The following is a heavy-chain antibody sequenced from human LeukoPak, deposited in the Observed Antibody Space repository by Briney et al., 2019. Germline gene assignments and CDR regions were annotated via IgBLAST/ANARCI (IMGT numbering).Heavy chain of an antibody. V-gene: IGHV3-74*03. CDR2: INRDGSTT. CDR3: ARDKKSGESSEIDY. CDR1: GFTFSNYW. D-gene: IGHD3-10*01. Sequence: GGPLRLSCAASGFTFSNYWVHWVRQAPGKGLVWVSRINRDGSTTKYADSVKGRFTVSRDNAKNTLNLQMNSLRAEDTAVYYCARDKKSGESSEIDYWGQGTLVTVSS. J-gene: IGHJ4*02.